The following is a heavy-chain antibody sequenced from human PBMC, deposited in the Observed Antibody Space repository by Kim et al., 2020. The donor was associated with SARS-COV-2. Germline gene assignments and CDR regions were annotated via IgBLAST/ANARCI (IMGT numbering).Heavy chain of an antibody. CDR1: GYTLSNNY. V-gene: IGHV1-46*01. CDR3: AWEGTSTDFHY. J-gene: IGHJ4*02. D-gene: IGHD1-1*01. Sequence: ASVKVSCKASGYTLSNNYMHWVRQAPGQGLEWMGIINLSGSTQNAQRDQGRVITTRDTSTSTVDKELRSMRTEDTAVHYYAWEGTSTDFHYWGQRT. CDR2: INLSGST.